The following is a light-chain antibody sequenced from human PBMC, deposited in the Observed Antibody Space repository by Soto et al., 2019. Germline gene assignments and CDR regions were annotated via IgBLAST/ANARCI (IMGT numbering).Light chain of an antibody. CDR1: QNVGNY. Sequence: EIVLTQSPATLSLSPGERATLSCRASQNVGNYLLWYQQKSGQAPRLLIYDAATRATGIPDRFSGGGSGTDFTLTISRLEPEDFAVYYCQQFSSYPLTFGGGTKVDIK. CDR2: DAA. CDR3: QQFSSYPLT. J-gene: IGKJ4*01. V-gene: IGKV3-11*01.